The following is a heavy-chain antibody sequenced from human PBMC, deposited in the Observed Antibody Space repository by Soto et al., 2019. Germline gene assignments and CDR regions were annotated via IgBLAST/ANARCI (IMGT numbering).Heavy chain of an antibody. CDR2: IYSGGSS. J-gene: IGHJ3*02. CDR1: GFTVSSNY. V-gene: IGHV3-66*01. CDR3: ATQRGEYCGGDCYSEDAFDI. D-gene: IGHD2-21*02. Sequence: GGPLRLSCAASGFTVSSNYMSWVRQAPGKELAWVSVIYSGGSSYYANSVKGRFNISRDKSKNTLYLQMNSLRAEDTAVYYCATQRGEYCGGDCYSEDAFDIWGQGTMVTVSS.